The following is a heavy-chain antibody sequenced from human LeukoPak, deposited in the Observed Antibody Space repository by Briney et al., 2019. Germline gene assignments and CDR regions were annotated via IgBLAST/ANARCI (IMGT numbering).Heavy chain of an antibody. J-gene: IGHJ4*02. Sequence: GGSLRLSCAASGFTFSNAWMSWVRQAPGKGLEWVGRIKSKTDGGTTDYAAPVKGRFTISRDGSKNTLYLQMNSLKTEDTAVYYCTTGTGATTSFDYWGQGTLVTVSS. D-gene: IGHD1-26*01. CDR2: IKSKTDGGTT. CDR1: GFTFSNAW. CDR3: TTGTGATTSFDY. V-gene: IGHV3-15*01.